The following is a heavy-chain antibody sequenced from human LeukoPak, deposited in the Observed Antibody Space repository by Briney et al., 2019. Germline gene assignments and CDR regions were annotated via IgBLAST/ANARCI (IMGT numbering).Heavy chain of an antibody. CDR1: GFTFSHYS. J-gene: IGHJ4*02. D-gene: IGHD1-26*01. Sequence: GGSLRLSCAASGFTFSHYSMNWVRQAPGKGLEWVSSISSSSSYIYYADSVKGRFTVSRNNAKNSLYLQMDSLRAEDTAVYYCARVLSGTYLNYHHFDYWGQGTLVTVSS. V-gene: IGHV3-21*01. CDR3: ARVLSGTYLNYHHFDY. CDR2: ISSSSSYI.